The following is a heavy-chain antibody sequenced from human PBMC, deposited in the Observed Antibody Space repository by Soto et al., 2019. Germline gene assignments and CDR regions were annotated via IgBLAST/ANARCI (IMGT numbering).Heavy chain of an antibody. CDR1: GFSFSSYG. D-gene: IGHD1-26*01. Sequence: GGSLRLSCAASGFSFSSYGMHWVRQTPGKGLDWVAVIWYDGSNKYYAESVKGRFTISRDNSKNTLYVQMNSLTVEDTAVYYCARAQYTGSYFDACDVWGQGTMVTVSS. J-gene: IGHJ3*01. CDR3: ARAQYTGSYFDACDV. CDR2: IWYDGSNK. V-gene: IGHV3-33*03.